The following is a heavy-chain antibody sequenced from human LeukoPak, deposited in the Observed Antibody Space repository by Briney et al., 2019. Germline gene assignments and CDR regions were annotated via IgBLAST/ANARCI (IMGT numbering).Heavy chain of an antibody. CDR1: GGSFSGYY. CDR3: AIWLGELGTDY. CDR2: INHSGST. D-gene: IGHD3-10*01. J-gene: IGHJ4*02. Sequence: SETLSLTCAVYGGSFSGYYWSWIRQPPGKGLEWIGEINHSGSTNYNPSLKSRVTISVDTSKNQFSLKLSSVTAADTAVYYCAIWLGELGTDYWGQGTLVTVSS. V-gene: IGHV4-34*01.